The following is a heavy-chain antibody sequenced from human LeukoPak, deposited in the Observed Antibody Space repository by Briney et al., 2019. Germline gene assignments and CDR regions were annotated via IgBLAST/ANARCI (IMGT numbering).Heavy chain of an antibody. CDR2: IYYSGST. Sequence: PSQTLSLTCTVSGGSISSGVYYWSWIRQHPGKGLEWIGYIYYSGSTYSNPSLKSQLTMSVDISKTQFSLKWSSWSAADTAVYYCARGVKGLRGAFDIWGQGTMVTVSS. J-gene: IGHJ3*02. D-gene: IGHD3-10*01. V-gene: IGHV4-31*01. CDR1: GGSISSGVYY. CDR3: ARGVKGLRGAFDI.